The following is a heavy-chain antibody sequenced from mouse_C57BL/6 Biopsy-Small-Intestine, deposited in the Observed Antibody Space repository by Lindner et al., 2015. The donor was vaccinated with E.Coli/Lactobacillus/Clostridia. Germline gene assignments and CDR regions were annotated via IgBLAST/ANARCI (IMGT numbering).Heavy chain of an antibody. J-gene: IGHJ3*01. CDR2: INPNTGGT. CDR3: ARLRQFGLQAWFAY. Sequence: LVKPWGFSEDILQGFWLLIHGLLYALGEQSPEKSLEWIGEINPNTGGTTYNQKFKAKATLTVDKSSSTAYMQLKSLTSEDSAVYYCARLRQFGLQAWFAYWGQGTLVTVSA. CDR1: LLIHGLL. D-gene: IGHD3-2*01. V-gene: IGHV1-42*01.